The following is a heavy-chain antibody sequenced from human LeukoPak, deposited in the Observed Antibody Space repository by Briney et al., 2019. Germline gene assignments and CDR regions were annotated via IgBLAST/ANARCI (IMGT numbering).Heavy chain of an antibody. D-gene: IGHD6-19*01. V-gene: IGHV3-30*03. Sequence: PGGSLRLSCAASRFTFSSYAMHWVRQAPGKGLEWVAVISYDGTNKYYADSVKGRFTISRDNSKNTLYLQMNSLRAEDTAVYYCARGGIAVAGKKGCWFDPWGQGTLVTVSS. CDR1: RFTFSSYA. CDR3: ARGGIAVAGKKGCWFDP. J-gene: IGHJ5*02. CDR2: ISYDGTNK.